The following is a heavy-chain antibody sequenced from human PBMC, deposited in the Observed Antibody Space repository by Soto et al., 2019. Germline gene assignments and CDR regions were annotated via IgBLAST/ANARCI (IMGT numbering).Heavy chain of an antibody. V-gene: IGHV3-30*18. Sequence: VGSLRLSCAASGFTFSSYGMHWFRQAPGKGLEWVAVISYDGSNKYYADSVKGRFTISRDNSKNTLYLQMNSLRADDTAVYYCAKDHYYDSSGYLGSLGYWGQGTLVTVSS. CDR3: AKDHYYDSSGYLGSLGY. J-gene: IGHJ4*02. D-gene: IGHD3-22*01. CDR1: GFTFSSYG. CDR2: ISYDGSNK.